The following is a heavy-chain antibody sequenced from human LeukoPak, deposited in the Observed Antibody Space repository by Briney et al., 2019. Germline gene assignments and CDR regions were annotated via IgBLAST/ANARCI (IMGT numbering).Heavy chain of an antibody. J-gene: IGHJ5*02. CDR1: GFTFSSYA. V-gene: IGHV3-23*01. D-gene: IGHD3-22*01. CDR2: ISGSGGST. CDR3: AKSRDYDSSGYLA. Sequence: GGSLRLSCAASGFTFSSYAMSWVRQAPGRGLEWVSAISGSGGSTYYAVSVKGRFTISRDNSKNTLYLQMNSLRAEDTAVYYCAKSRDYDSSGYLAWGQGTLVTVSS.